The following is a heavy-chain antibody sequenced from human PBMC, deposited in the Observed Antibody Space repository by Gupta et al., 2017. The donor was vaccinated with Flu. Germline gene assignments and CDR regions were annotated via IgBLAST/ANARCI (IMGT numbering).Heavy chain of an antibody. Sequence: RQGPGKGLEWVANIKQEGSEKYYVDSVKGRFTISRDNAKNSLYLQMNSLRAEDTAVYYCARDWGVPLYDVGDWGQGTLVTVSS. CDR2: IKQEGSEK. CDR3: ARDWGVPLYDVGD. V-gene: IGHV3-7*01. J-gene: IGHJ4*02. D-gene: IGHD3-16*01.